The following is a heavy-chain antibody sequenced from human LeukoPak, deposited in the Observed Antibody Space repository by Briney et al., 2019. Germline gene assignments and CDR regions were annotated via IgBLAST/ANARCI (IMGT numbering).Heavy chain of an antibody. D-gene: IGHD3-22*01. J-gene: IGHJ4*02. CDR3: ARHAYYYDSSGYLPYYFDY. V-gene: IGHV4-59*08. CDR2: IYYSGST. Sequence: SETLSLTCTVSGGSISSYYWSWIRQPPGKGLEWIGYIYYSGSTNYNPSLKSRVTISVDTSKNQFSLELSSVTAADTAVYYCARHAYYYDSSGYLPYYFDYWGQGTLVTVSS. CDR1: GGSISSYY.